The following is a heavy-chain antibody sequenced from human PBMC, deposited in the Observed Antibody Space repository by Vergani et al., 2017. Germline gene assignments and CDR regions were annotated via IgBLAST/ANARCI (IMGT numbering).Heavy chain of an antibody. CDR2: IYYSGST. J-gene: IGHJ5*02. V-gene: IGHV4-39*07. CDR3: AREKPPYCSGGSCYSGNWFDP. Sequence: QLQLQESGPGLVKPSETLSLTCTVSGGSISSSSYYWGWIRQPPGKGLEWIGSIYYSGSTYYNPSLKSRVTISVDTSKNQFSLKLSSVTAADTAVYYCAREKPPYCSGGSCYSGNWFDPWGQGTLVTVSS. CDR1: GGSISSSSYY. D-gene: IGHD2-15*01.